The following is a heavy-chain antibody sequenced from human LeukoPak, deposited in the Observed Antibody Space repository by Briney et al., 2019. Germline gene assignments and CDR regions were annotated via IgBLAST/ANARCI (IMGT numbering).Heavy chain of an antibody. Sequence: SETLSLTCTVSGGYISSYYWSWIRQPPRKGLEWIGYIYYSGSTNYNPSLKSRVTISVDTSKNQFSLKLSSVTAADTAVYYCASGHNYYDSSGSFDFDYWGQGTLVTVSS. V-gene: IGHV4-59*08. CDR2: IYYSGST. CDR3: ASGHNYYDSSGSFDFDY. CDR1: GGYISSYY. D-gene: IGHD3-22*01. J-gene: IGHJ4*02.